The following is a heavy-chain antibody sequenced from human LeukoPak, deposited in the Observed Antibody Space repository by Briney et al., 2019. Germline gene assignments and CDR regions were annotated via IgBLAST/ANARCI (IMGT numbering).Heavy chain of an antibody. V-gene: IGHV1-46*01. J-gene: IGHJ4*02. Sequence: ASVNVSFTASGYTFTIYYMHWVRQAPGQGLEWMGLINPSGGSTSYAQKFQGRVTMTRDTSTSTVYMELSSLRSEDTAVYYCARGSAVAGTEDYWGQGTLVTVSS. D-gene: IGHD6-19*01. CDR3: ARGSAVAGTEDY. CDR1: GYTFTIYY. CDR2: INPSGGST.